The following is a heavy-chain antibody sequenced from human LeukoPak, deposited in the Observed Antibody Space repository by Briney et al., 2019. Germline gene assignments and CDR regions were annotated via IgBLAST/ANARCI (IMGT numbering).Heavy chain of an antibody. D-gene: IGHD3-3*02. CDR1: GYTFTGYY. Sequence: EASVKVSCKASGYTFTGYYMHWVRQAPGQGLEWMGWINPDSGGTNYAQKFQGRVTMTRDTSISTAYMELSRLRSDDTAVYYCALEVSALAFEYWGQGTLVTVSS. CDR3: ALEVSALAFEY. CDR2: INPDSGGT. J-gene: IGHJ4*02. V-gene: IGHV1-2*02.